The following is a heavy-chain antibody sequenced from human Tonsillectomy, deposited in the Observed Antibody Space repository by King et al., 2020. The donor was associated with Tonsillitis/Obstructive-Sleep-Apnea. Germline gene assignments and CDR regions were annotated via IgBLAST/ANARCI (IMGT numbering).Heavy chain of an antibody. CDR1: GGTFSSYA. CDR2: IIPIFGTA. D-gene: IGHD3-10*01. V-gene: IGHV1-69*01. Sequence: QLVQSGAEVKKPGYSVKVSCKASGGTFSSYAISWVRQAPGQGLEWMGGIIPIFGTANYAQKFQGRVTITADESTSTSYMELSSLRSEDTAVYYCARGYYYGSGSYLYYFDYWGQGTLVTVSS. J-gene: IGHJ4*02. CDR3: ARGYYYGSGSYLYYFDY.